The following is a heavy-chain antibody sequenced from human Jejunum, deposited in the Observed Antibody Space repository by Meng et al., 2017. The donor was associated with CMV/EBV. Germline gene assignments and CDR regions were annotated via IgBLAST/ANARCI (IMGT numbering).Heavy chain of an antibody. V-gene: IGHV4-31*03. CDR3: ARVSSGWDYFDY. D-gene: IGHD6-19*01. CDR2: IYYSGST. J-gene: IGHJ4*02. Sequence: QVDPQESGRGPVKPSQTPLPTRTVSGGFVSSGGYSWTWIRQHPGKGLEWFGHIYYSGSTFYNPSLKRRVIISIGTSKDQFSLNLRSVTAADTAVYYCARVSSGWDYFDYWGQGTLVTVSS. CDR1: GGFVSSGGYS.